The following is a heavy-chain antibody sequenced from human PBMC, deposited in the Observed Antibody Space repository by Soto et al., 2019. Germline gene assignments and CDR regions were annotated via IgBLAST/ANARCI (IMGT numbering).Heavy chain of an antibody. J-gene: IGHJ4*02. V-gene: IGHV3-7*01. D-gene: IGHD3-16*01. CDR2: IKPDGSEK. Sequence: EVQLVESGGGLVQPGGSLRLSCAASEFTFSSYWMSWVRQAPGKGLEWVANIKPDGSEKYYVDSVKGRFTISRDNDKNSLYLQMNSLRDEDTAVYYCARDTSGGLDSWGQGTLVNVSS. CDR1: EFTFSSYW. CDR3: ARDTSGGLDS.